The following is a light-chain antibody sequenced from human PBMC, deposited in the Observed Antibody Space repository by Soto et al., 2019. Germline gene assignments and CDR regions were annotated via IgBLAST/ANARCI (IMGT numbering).Light chain of an antibody. J-gene: IGKJ2*01. Sequence: IQLTQSPSSLSASVGDGVTITCRASQGISNYLAWYQQKPGEAPKLLIYAASTLQSGVPSRFSGSGSGTDFTLTISSLQPEDFATYYCQHANRYPPYTFGQGTKVEIK. V-gene: IGKV1-9*01. CDR1: QGISNY. CDR3: QHANRYPPYT. CDR2: AAS.